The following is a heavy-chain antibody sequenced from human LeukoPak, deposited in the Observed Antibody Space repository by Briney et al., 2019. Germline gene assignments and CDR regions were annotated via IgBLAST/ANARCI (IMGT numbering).Heavy chain of an antibody. CDR2: ITGSDFTT. D-gene: IGHD3-9*01. CDR1: GFTFSNYA. Sequence: GGSLRLSCAASGFTFSNYAMSWVRQAPGKGLEWVSAITGSDFTTYYADSVKGRFTISRDNYKNTLYLQMNSLRAEDTAVYYCAKWGDYDVLTGYYDPDYWGQGTLVTVSS. J-gene: IGHJ4*02. CDR3: AKWGDYDVLTGYYDPDY. V-gene: IGHV3-23*01.